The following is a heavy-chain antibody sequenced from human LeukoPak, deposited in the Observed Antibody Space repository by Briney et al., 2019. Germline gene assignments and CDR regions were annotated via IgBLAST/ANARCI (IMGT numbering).Heavy chain of an antibody. J-gene: IGHJ6*02. CDR3: ARLAGLHYLDDIKSYYHSTDV. CDR1: GGSISSSSYY. Sequence: SETLSLTCTVSGGSISSSSYYWGWIRRPPGKGLEWIGSIYYSGSTYYNPSLKSRVTISVDTSKNQFSLKLSSVTAADTAVYFCARLAGLHYLDDIKSYYHSTDVWGQGTTVTVSS. V-gene: IGHV4-39*07. CDR2: IYYSGST. D-gene: IGHD3-9*01.